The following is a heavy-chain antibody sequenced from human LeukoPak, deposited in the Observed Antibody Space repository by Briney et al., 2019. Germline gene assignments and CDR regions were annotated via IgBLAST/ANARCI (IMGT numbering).Heavy chain of an antibody. V-gene: IGHV1-18*01. D-gene: IGHD6-13*01. CDR2: ISAYNGNT. Sequence: GASVKVSCKASGYTFTSYGISWVRQAPAQGLEWMGLISAYNGNTNYAQKLQGRVTMTTDTSTSTAYMELRSLRSADTAVYYCASFTLRIAAAGPGDYYYGMDVWGQGTTVTVSS. CDR1: GYTFTSYG. CDR3: ASFTLRIAAAGPGDYYYGMDV. J-gene: IGHJ6*02.